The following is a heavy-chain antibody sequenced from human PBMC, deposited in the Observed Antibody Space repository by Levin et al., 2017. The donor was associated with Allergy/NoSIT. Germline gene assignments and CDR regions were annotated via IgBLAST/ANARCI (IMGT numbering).Heavy chain of an antibody. J-gene: IGHJ6*02. CDR3: ARHYSDGFGRGKDAMDV. Sequence: GESLKISCKGSGYSFTSFWIGWVRQMPGKGLEWMGIIYPGDSDTRYSPSFQGLVTISADKSISTAYLQWSSLKASDTAMYYCARHYSDGFGRGKDAMDVWGQGTTVTVSS. V-gene: IGHV5-51*01. D-gene: IGHD5-18*01. CDR1: GYSFTSFW. CDR2: IYPGDSDT.